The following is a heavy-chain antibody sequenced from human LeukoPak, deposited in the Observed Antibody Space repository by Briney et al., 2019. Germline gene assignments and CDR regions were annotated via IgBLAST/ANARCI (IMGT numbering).Heavy chain of an antibody. J-gene: IGHJ4*02. D-gene: IGHD1-26*01. CDR1: GGTFSSYT. CDR3: AGAPAAPIVGATLYYFDY. CDR2: IIPILGIA. V-gene: IGHV1-69*02. Sequence: ASVKVSCKASGGTFSSYTISWVRQAPGQGLEWMGRIIPILGIANYAQKFQGRVTITADKSTSTAYMELSSLRSEDTAVYYCAGAPAAPIVGATLYYFDYWGQGTLVTVSS.